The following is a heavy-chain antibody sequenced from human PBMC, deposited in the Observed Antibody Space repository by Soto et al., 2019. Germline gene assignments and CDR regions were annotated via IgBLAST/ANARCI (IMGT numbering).Heavy chain of an antibody. V-gene: IGHV4-39*01. CDR3: TDMLGQWLPRD. D-gene: IGHD6-19*01. Sequence: QLQLQESGPGLVKPSETLSLTCTVSGGSISGSSYYWGWIRQPPGKGLEWIGTIYYSGAAYYNPSLQSRVTTSVVTSSNQFSRKLNSVTAADTAVYYWTDMLGQWLPRDWGQGTVVTVSS. CDR1: GGSISGSSYY. J-gene: IGHJ1*01. CDR2: IYYSGAA.